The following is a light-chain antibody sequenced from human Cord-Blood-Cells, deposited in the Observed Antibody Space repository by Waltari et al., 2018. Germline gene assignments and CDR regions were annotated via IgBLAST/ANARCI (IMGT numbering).Light chain of an antibody. Sequence: DIQMTQSPSSLSASLGDRVTLTCRASPSISSHLNWYQQKPGKAPKLLIYAASSLQSGVPSRFSGSGSGTDFTLTISSLQPEDFATYYCQQSYSTPPTFGGGTKVEIK. CDR1: PSISSH. V-gene: IGKV1-39*01. CDR2: AAS. CDR3: QQSYSTPPT. J-gene: IGKJ4*01.